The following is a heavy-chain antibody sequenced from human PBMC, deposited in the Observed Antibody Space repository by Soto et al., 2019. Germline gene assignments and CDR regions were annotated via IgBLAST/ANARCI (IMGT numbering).Heavy chain of an antibody. Sequence: PSQTLSLTCVISGDSVSSNSAAWNWIRLSPPRGLEWLVRTYYRSRWYNDYAVSVRSRITVNPDTSKNQFSLQLTSVTPEDTAVYYCAGTTSHQWYYMDVWGKGTTVTVSS. CDR3: AGTTSHQWYYMDV. CDR1: GDSVSSNSAA. V-gene: IGHV6-1*01. D-gene: IGHD1-7*01. CDR2: TYYRSRWYN. J-gene: IGHJ6*03.